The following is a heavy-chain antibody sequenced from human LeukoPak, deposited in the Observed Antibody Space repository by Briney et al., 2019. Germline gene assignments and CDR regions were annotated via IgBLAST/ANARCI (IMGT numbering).Heavy chain of an antibody. CDR3: ARAREDYFDY. Sequence: AGGSLRLSCAASGFTFSSYEMNWVRQAPGKGLEWVSYISSSGSTIYYADSVKGRFTISRDNAKNSLYLQMNSLRAEDTAVYYCARAREDYFDYWGQGTLVTVSS. V-gene: IGHV3-48*03. J-gene: IGHJ4*02. CDR2: ISSSGSTI. CDR1: GFTFSSYE.